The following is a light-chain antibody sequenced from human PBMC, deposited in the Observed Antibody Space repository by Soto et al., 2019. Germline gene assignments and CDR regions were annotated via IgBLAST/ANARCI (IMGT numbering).Light chain of an antibody. CDR1: QRVSSTY. Sequence: EIVLTQSPGTLSLSPGERATLSCRASQRVSSTYLAWYHHKPGQAPRLLIYGASRRATGVPDRFSGSGSGTDFTLTISRLEPEDFAVYYCQRYGNSPPYTFGQGTKLEI. V-gene: IGKV3-20*01. CDR2: GAS. J-gene: IGKJ2*01. CDR3: QRYGNSPPYT.